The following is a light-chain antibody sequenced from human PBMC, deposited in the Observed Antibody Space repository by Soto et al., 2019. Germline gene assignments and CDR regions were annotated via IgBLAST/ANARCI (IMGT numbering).Light chain of an antibody. Sequence: EIVMTQSPATLSVSPGERVNLSCRASQSVSTNLAWYQQRPGQAPRLLIYATSTRATGIPARFSGSGSGTDFTLTISSLQSEDFAVYYCQQYNNWPPWTFGQGTKVDIK. J-gene: IGKJ1*01. V-gene: IGKV3-15*01. CDR1: QSVSTN. CDR3: QQYNNWPPWT. CDR2: ATS.